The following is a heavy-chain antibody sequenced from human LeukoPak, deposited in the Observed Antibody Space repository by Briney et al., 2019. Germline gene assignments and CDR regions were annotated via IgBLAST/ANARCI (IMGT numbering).Heavy chain of an antibody. Sequence: SETLSLTCTVSGGSISNSRYYWGWIRQPPGKGLEWIGSVHYSGSTYYNPSLKSRVTISVDTSKNQFPLKLSSVTAADTAMYYCARQGRATIVASPGDNWGQGTLVTVSS. CDR1: GGSISNSRYY. V-gene: IGHV4-39*01. J-gene: IGHJ4*02. D-gene: IGHD5-12*01. CDR3: ARQGRATIVASPGDN. CDR2: VHYSGST.